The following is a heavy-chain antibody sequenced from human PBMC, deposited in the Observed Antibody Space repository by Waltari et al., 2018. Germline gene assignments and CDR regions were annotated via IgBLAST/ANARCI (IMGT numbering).Heavy chain of an antibody. CDR1: GFTFSSYG. J-gene: IGHJ4*02. Sequence: VQLVESGGGVVQPGRSLRLSCAASGFTFSSYGMHWVRQAPGKGLEWVSSISSSSNDKYYADSVKGRFTISRDNAKNSLYLQMNSLRAEDTAVYYCARVFYSNYPRTFFDYWGQGTLVTVSS. D-gene: IGHD4-4*01. CDR3: ARVFYSNYPRTFFDY. V-gene: IGHV3-21*06. CDR2: ISSSSNDK.